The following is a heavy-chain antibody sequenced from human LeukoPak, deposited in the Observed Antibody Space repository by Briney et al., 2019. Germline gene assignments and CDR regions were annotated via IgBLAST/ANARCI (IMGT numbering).Heavy chain of an antibody. J-gene: IGHJ4*02. Sequence: HGESLKISCKGSGFRFTVYWVTGVRQMPGKGLEWMGTIDPSDSYTNYSPSFQGHVTISADKSINSAYLQWSSLKTSDSAIYYCARHFYGADAFDSWGQGTLVTVSS. CDR1: GFRFTVYW. D-gene: IGHD4-17*01. V-gene: IGHV5-10-1*01. CDR2: IDPSDSYT. CDR3: ARHFYGADAFDS.